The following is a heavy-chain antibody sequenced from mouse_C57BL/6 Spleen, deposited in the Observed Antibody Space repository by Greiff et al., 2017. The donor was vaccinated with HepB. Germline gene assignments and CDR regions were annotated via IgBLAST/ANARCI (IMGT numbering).Heavy chain of an antibody. V-gene: IGHV1-22*01. CDR1: GYTFIDYN. Sequence: EVQLQQSGPELVKPGASVKMSCKASGYTFIDYNIHWVKQSHGKSLEWIGYIDPNNGNTNYKQNFKDKATLTVNKSSSTAYMEFRSLTSEDSALYYWTRSLDGNSWFFGVWGTGTTVTVSS. CDR3: TRSLDGNSWFFGV. CDR2: IDPNNGNT. D-gene: IGHD2-1*01. J-gene: IGHJ1*03.